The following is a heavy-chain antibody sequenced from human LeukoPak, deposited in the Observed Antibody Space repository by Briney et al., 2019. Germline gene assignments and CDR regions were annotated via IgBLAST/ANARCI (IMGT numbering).Heavy chain of an antibody. V-gene: IGHV3-48*03. Sequence: GGSLRLSCAASGFTFSSYEMNWVRQAPGKGLEWVSYISSSGSTIYYADSVKGRFTISRDNTKNSLYLQMNSLRAEDTAVYYCARELGYCSSTSCPNWFDPWGQGTLVTVSS. CDR3: ARELGYCSSTSCPNWFDP. CDR2: ISSSGSTI. J-gene: IGHJ5*02. CDR1: GFTFSSYE. D-gene: IGHD2-2*01.